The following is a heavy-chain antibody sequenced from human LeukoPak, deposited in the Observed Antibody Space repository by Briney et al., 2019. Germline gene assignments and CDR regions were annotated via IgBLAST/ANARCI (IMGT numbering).Heavy chain of an antibody. CDR3: AKKGYDSSGYEYDY. Sequence: PGGSLRLSCAASGFTFTSYSMNWVRQAPGKGLEWVSTISGGGGSTYYADSVKGRFTISRDNSKNTLYLQMNSLRAEDTAVYYCAKKGYDSSGYEYDYWGQGTLVTVSS. CDR1: GFTFTSYS. J-gene: IGHJ4*02. D-gene: IGHD3-22*01. CDR2: ISGGGGST. V-gene: IGHV3-23*01.